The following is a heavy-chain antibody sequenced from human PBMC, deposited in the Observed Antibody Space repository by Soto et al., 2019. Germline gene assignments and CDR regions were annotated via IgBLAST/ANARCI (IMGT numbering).Heavy chain of an antibody. CDR2: ISYDGSNK. CDR3: ARERVYYDSSAIDY. CDR1: GFTFSSYA. D-gene: IGHD3-22*01. V-gene: IGHV3-30-3*01. Sequence: QVQLVESGGGVVQPGRSLRLSCAASGFTFSSYAMHWVRQAPGKGLEWVAVISYDGSNKYYADSVKGRFTISRDNSKNTRYLQMNSLRAEDTAVYYCARERVYYDSSAIDYWGQGTLVTVSS. J-gene: IGHJ4*02.